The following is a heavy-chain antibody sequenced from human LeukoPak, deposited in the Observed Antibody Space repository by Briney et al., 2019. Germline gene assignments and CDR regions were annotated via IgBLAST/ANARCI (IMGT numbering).Heavy chain of an antibody. V-gene: IGHV3-23*01. CDR2: MGGSGGNT. CDR1: GFTFSNYA. J-gene: IGHJ4*02. CDR3: AKVDSSGYYEIFDY. Sequence: GGSLRFSCAASGFTFSNYAMSWVRQAPGKGLEWVAAMGGSGGNTNYADSVKGRFTISRDNSKNTLYLQMNSLRDEDTAVYYCAKVDSSGYYEIFDYWGQGTLVTVSS. D-gene: IGHD3-22*01.